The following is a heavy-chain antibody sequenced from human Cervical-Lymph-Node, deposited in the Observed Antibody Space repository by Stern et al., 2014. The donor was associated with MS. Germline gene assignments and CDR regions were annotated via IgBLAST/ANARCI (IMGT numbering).Heavy chain of an antibody. CDR1: GYSFSSHA. D-gene: IGHD6-13*01. V-gene: IGHV1-3*01. CDR3: ARGSSTTFPFFDY. J-gene: IGHJ4*02. Sequence: QEQLVQSGAEVRKPGASVKVSCSASGYSFSSHAVHWVRQAPGQRLEWLGWINGGQGDTKYSHKFRGRVTITRDTSASTAYLELSSLTSEDTAVYSCARGSSTTFPFFDYWGQGSLVTVSS. CDR2: INGGQGDT.